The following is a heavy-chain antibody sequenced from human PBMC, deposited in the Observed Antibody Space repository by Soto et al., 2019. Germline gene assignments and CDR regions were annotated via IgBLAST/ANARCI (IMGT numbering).Heavy chain of an antibody. D-gene: IGHD3-3*01. CDR1: GFTFSSYS. V-gene: IGHV3-21*01. CDR3: ARVSPGTGDFWSGPYNWFDP. CDR2: ISSSSSYI. Sequence: EVQLVESGGGLVKPGGSLRLSCAASGFTFSSYSMNWVRQAPGKGLEWVSSISSSSSYIYYADSVKGRFTISRDNAKNSLYLQMNSLRAEDTAVYYCARVSPGTGDFWSGPYNWFDPWGQGTLVTVSS. J-gene: IGHJ5*02.